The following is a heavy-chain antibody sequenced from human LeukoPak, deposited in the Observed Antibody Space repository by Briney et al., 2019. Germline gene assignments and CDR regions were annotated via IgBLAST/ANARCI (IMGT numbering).Heavy chain of an antibody. CDR3: ARGGAVAVLYYFDY. J-gene: IGHJ4*02. CDR1: GFTFSSYA. Sequence: GGSLRLSCAASGFTFSSYAMHWARQAPGKGLEWVAVISYDGSNKYYADSVKGRFTISRDNSKNMLYLQMNSLRAEDTAVYYCARGGAVAVLYYFDYWGQGTLVTVSS. V-gene: IGHV3-30-3*01. D-gene: IGHD6-19*01. CDR2: ISYDGSNK.